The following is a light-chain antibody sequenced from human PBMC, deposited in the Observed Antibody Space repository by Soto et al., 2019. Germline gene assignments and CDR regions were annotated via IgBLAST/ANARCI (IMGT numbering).Light chain of an antibody. Sequence: SALTQPPSASGTPGQRVTSSCSGSSSNIGNKIVSWYRQLPGTAPKLIIYTEDRRPSDVPDRFSASKSGTSASLAITGLQSEDEADYYCSSYAGSNMGVFGSGTKVNV. CDR1: SSNIGNKI. J-gene: IGLJ1*01. CDR2: TED. V-gene: IGLV1-44*01. CDR3: SSYAGSNMGV.